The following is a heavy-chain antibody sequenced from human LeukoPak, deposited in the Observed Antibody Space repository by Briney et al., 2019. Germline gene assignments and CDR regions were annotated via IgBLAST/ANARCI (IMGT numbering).Heavy chain of an antibody. CDR3: AASRSGWYLNKRNFDY. V-gene: IGHV1-8*01. J-gene: IGHJ4*02. Sequence: GASVKVSCKASGYTFTSYDINWVRQATGQGLEWMGWMNPNSGNTGYAQTFQGRVTMTRNTSISTAYMELSSLRSEDTAVYYCAASRSGWYLNKRNFDYWGQGTLVTVSS. CDR2: MNPNSGNT. D-gene: IGHD6-19*01. CDR1: GYTFTSYD.